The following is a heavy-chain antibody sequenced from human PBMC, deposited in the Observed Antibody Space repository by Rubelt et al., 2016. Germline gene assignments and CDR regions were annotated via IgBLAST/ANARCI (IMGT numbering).Heavy chain of an antibody. Sequence: PGESLKISCKDSGYSFTSNWIGWVRQVPGKGLEWMGIIYPGDSDTRYSPSFQGQVTISADKSMSTAYLQWGSLKASDTAMYYCARRAQDCSGGSCYSGNWFDLWGQGTLVTVSS. CDR2: IYPGDSDT. CDR1: GYSFTSNW. D-gene: IGHD2-15*01. J-gene: IGHJ5*02. CDR3: ARRAQDCSGGSCYSGNWFDL. V-gene: IGHV5-51*01.